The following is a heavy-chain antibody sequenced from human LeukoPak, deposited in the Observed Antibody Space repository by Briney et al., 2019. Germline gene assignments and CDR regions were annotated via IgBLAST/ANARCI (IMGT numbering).Heavy chain of an antibody. V-gene: IGHV3-23*01. D-gene: IGHD2-15*01. J-gene: IGHJ4*02. Sequence: PGGSLRLSCAASGFTFSTYTMTWVRLAPGKGLEWVSTISGSGGTTYYADSVKGRFTISRDNSKNTVYLQMNSLRAEDTAVYYCAKRGHCSATCTYDYWGQGTLVTVSS. CDR1: GFTFSTYT. CDR2: ISGSGGTT. CDR3: AKRGHCSATCTYDY.